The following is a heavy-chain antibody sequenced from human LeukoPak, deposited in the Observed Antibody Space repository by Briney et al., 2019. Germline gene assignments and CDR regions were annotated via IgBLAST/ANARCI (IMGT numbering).Heavy chain of an antibody. CDR3: AKAFSAYENWPPNWFDP. CDR1: GFIFSSYA. J-gene: IGHJ5*02. D-gene: IGHD5-12*01. V-gene: IGHV3-23*01. CDR2: ISGSGVST. Sequence: GGSLRLSCVASGFIFSSYAMSWVRQAPGKGLEWVSAISGSGVSTYYTDSVKGRFTISRDNSKNTLYLQMNSQRAEDTAVYYCAKAFSAYENWPPNWFDPWGQGTLVTASS.